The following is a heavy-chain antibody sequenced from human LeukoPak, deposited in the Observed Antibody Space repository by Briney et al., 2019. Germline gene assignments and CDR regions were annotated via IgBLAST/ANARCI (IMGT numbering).Heavy chain of an antibody. Sequence: GGSLRLSCAASGFTFSSYAMSWVRQAPVKGLEWVSSISGSGGSTYYADSVKGRFTISRDNSKNTLYLQMNSLRAEDTAVYYCAKDLVEQMVDLFPFDYWGQGTLVTVSS. V-gene: IGHV3-23*01. CDR3: AKDLVEQMVDLFPFDY. CDR1: GFTFSSYA. D-gene: IGHD6-13*01. J-gene: IGHJ4*02. CDR2: ISGSGGST.